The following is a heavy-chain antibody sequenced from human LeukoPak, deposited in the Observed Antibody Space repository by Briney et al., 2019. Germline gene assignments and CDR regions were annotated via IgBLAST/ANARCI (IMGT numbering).Heavy chain of an antibody. CDR2: IYYSGST. CDR1: GGSISSHY. V-gene: IGHV4-59*08. Sequence: KSSETLSLTCTVSGGSISSHYWSWIRQPPGKGLEWIGYIYYSGSTNYNPSLKSRVTISVDTSKNQFSLKLSSVTAADTAVYYCARRVYCSGGSCYSLASWFDPWGQGTLVTVSS. D-gene: IGHD2-15*01. J-gene: IGHJ5*02. CDR3: ARRVYCSGGSCYSLASWFDP.